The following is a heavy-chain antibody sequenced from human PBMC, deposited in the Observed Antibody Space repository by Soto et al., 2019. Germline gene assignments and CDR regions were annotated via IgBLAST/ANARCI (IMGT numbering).Heavy chain of an antibody. CDR3: AGPGGGGGY. Sequence: EVQLVESGGGLIQPGGSLRLSCAVSGFTVSNNYMSWVRQAPGKGLEGVSVIYSGGYTAYGDSVKGRFTISRDNSKNTLFLQINSLGADDGGVFYWAGPGGGGGYWGQGTLVTVSS. V-gene: IGHV3-53*01. J-gene: IGHJ4*02. CDR1: GFTVSNNY. D-gene: IGHD3-16*01. CDR2: IYSGGYT.